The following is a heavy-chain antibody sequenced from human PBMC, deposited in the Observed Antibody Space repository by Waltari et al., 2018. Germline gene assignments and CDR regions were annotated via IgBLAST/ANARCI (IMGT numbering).Heavy chain of an antibody. Sequence: EVQLVESGGGLVKPGGSLRLSCAASGFTFSSYSMNWVRQAQGKGLEWVSSISSSSSYTYYADSVKGRFTISRDNAKNSLYLQMNSLRAEDTAVYYCARDPIFVAFDYWGQGTLVTVSS. CDR1: GFTFSSYS. CDR2: ISSSSSYT. J-gene: IGHJ4*02. D-gene: IGHD2-15*01. V-gene: IGHV3-21*01. CDR3: ARDPIFVAFDY.